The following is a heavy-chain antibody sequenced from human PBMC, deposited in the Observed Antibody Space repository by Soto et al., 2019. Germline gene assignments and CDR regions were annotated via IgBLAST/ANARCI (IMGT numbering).Heavy chain of an antibody. CDR3: AREAVSGLFDY. V-gene: IGHV4-59*01. CDR2: IYYSGST. Sequence: PSETLSLTCTFSGGSIISSYWRWIRQPPGKGLDWIGHIYYSGSTDYNPSLKSRVTISVDTSKNQFSLKLSSVTAADTAVYYCAREAVSGLFDYWGQGTLVTVSS. CDR1: GGSIISSY. D-gene: IGHD6-19*01. J-gene: IGHJ4*02.